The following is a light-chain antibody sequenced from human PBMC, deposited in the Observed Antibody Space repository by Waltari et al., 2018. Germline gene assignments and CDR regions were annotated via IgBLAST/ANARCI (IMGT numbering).Light chain of an antibody. CDR3: QKYVTLPAT. CDR2: HAS. V-gene: IGKV3-20*01. Sequence: EFLLTQSPGTVSVSPGEGVTISYRASQNVGKYLAWYQQRPGQPPRLLIYHASNRAIGIPDRFSGSGSGTDFSLTISRLEPEDFAVYYCQKYVTLPATFGQGTKVEIK. CDR1: QNVGKY. J-gene: IGKJ1*01.